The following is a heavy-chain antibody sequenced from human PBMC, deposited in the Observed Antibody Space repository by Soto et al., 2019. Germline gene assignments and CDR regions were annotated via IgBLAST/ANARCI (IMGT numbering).Heavy chain of an antibody. V-gene: IGHV4-30-4*01. Sequence: PSETLSLTCTVSGGSISSGDYYWSWIRQPPGKGLEWIGYIYYSGSTYYNPSLKSRVTMSVDTSKNQFSLKLSSVTAADTAVYYSARENRRYGDYGGWFDPWGQGTLVTVSS. CDR2: IYYSGST. CDR1: GGSISSGDYY. J-gene: IGHJ5*02. CDR3: ARENRRYGDYGGWFDP. D-gene: IGHD4-17*01.